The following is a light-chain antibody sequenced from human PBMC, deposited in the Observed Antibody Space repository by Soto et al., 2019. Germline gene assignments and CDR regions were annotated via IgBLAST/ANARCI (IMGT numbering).Light chain of an antibody. CDR1: SSNIGAGYD. CDR2: GNS. CDR3: QSYDSSLSGSV. V-gene: IGLV1-40*01. J-gene: IGLJ1*01. Sequence: QAVVTQPPSVSGAPGQRVTISCTGSSSNIGAGYDVHWYQQLPGTAPKLLIYGNSNRPSGVPDRFSGSKSVTSASLAITGRQAEDEADYYGQSYDSSLSGSVFGTGTKVTVL.